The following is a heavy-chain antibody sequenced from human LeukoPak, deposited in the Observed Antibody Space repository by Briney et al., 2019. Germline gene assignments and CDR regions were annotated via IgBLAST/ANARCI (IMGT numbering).Heavy chain of an antibody. CDR1: GYTFTSYG. J-gene: IGHJ6*02. Sequence: ASVKVSCKASGYTFTSYGISWVRQAPGQGLEWMGWISAYNGNTNYAQKLQGRVTMTTDTSTSTAYMELRSLRSDDTAVYYCARGSPATYYYGSGTEPYYYGMDVWGQGTTVTVSS. V-gene: IGHV1-18*01. CDR3: ARGSPATYYYGSGTEPYYYGMDV. D-gene: IGHD3-10*01. CDR2: ISAYNGNT.